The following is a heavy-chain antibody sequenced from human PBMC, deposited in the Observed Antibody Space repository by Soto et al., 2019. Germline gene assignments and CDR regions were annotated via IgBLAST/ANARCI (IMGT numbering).Heavy chain of an antibody. CDR2: ISGSGGST. Sequence: SLRLSCAASGFHFSSYAMIWVRQAPGKGLEWVSGISGSGGSTYYADSVKGRFTISRDNSKNTLYLQMNSLRAEDTAVYYCAKDLSPYCGGDCYLSRLVDYWGQGTLVTVSS. D-gene: IGHD2-21*02. CDR1: GFHFSSYA. CDR3: AKDLSPYCGGDCYLSRLVDY. V-gene: IGHV3-23*01. J-gene: IGHJ4*02.